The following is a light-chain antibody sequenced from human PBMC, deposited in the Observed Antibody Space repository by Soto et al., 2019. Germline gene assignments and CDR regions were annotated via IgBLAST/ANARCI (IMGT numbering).Light chain of an antibody. CDR2: GNS. CDR1: SSNIGAGYD. J-gene: IGLJ1*01. V-gene: IGLV1-40*01. CDR3: QSYDSSLSGSEV. Sequence: QSVLTQPPSVSGAPGQRVTISCTGSSSNIGAGYDVHWYQQLPGTAPELLMYGNSNRPSGVPDRFSGSKSGTSASLAITGLQAEDEADYYCQSYDSSLSGSEVFGTGTKLTVL.